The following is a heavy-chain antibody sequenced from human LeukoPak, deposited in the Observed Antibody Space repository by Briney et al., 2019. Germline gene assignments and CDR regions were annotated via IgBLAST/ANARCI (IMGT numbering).Heavy chain of an antibody. D-gene: IGHD3-16*02. CDR2: INPNSGGT. CDR1: GYTFTGYY. J-gene: IGHJ4*02. Sequence: GASVTVSCKASGYTFTGYYMHWVRQAPGQGLEWMGRINPNSGGTNYAQKFQGRVTMTRDTSISTAYMELSRLRSDDTAVYYCAREDGVWGSYRYFDYRGQGTLVTVSS. V-gene: IGHV1-2*06. CDR3: AREDGVWGSYRYFDY.